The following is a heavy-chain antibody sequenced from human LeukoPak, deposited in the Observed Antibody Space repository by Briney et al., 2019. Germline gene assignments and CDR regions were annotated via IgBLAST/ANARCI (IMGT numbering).Heavy chain of an antibody. J-gene: IGHJ5*02. D-gene: IGHD3-10*01. V-gene: IGHV4-34*01. CDR3: ARGGRGPRSRFMVRGVNSSGTRTDSEVKIFDP. CDR1: GGSFSGYY. Sequence: SETLSLTCAVYGGSFSGYYWSWIRQPPGKGLEWIGEINHSGSTNYNPSLKSRVTISVDTSKNQFSLKLSSVTAADTAVYYCARGGRGPRSRFMVRGVNSSGTRTDSEVKIFDPWGQGTLVTVSS. CDR2: INHSGST.